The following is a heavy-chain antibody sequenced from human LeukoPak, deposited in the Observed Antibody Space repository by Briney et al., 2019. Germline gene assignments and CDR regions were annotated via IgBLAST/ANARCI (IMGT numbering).Heavy chain of an antibody. CDR1: GYTFTSYG. V-gene: IGHV1-18*01. CDR3: ASSYCSSTSCKSRDWFDP. CDR2: ISAYNGNT. D-gene: IGHD2-2*01. J-gene: IGHJ5*02. Sequence: ASVNVSCKASGYTFTSYGISWVRQAPGQGLEWMGWISAYNGNTNYAQKLQGRVTMPTDTSTSTAYMELRSLRSDDTAVYYCASSYCSSTSCKSRDWFDPWGQGTPVTVSS.